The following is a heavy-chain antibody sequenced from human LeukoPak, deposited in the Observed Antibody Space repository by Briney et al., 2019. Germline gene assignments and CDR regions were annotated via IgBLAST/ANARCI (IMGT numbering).Heavy chain of an antibody. CDR2: MYYSGTT. Sequence: PSQTLSLTCTVTGGSISTYDYYWSWIRQPPGKGLEWIGYMYYSGTTYYSPSLKSRVTMSVDTSKNQFSLKLSSVTAAVTAMYYCARDPYDFWSGFHWFDPWGQGTLVTVSS. CDR1: GGSISTYDYY. J-gene: IGHJ5*02. CDR3: ARDPYDFWSGFHWFDP. V-gene: IGHV4-30-4*08. D-gene: IGHD3-3*01.